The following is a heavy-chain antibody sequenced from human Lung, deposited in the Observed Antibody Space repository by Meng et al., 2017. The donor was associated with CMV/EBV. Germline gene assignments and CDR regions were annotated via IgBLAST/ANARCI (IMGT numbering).Heavy chain of an antibody. V-gene: IGHV2-5*01. Sequence: SGPXLVKPTQTLTLTCTVSGLSLSTTGVGVGWIRQPPGKALEWLALIYWNDDERYTPSLRSRLSITKDTSKHQVVLTMTNMDPVDAATYYCALLPLRSSGFDWLRDSWXQGXLVTVSS. CDR2: IYWNDDE. CDR3: ALLPLRSSGFDWLRDS. D-gene: IGHD3-9*01. J-gene: IGHJ4*02. CDR1: GLSLSTTGVG.